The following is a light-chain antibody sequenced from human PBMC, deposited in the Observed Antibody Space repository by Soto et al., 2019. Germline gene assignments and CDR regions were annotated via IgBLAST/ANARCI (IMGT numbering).Light chain of an antibody. Sequence: EIVLTQSPATLSLSPGERATLSCRASQSVGYHLAWYQQKPGQAPRRLIYDASNRATGIPARFSGSGSGTDFTLAISSLEPEDFAVYYCQQRSNWPPVTFGGGNKVDSK. J-gene: IGKJ4*01. V-gene: IGKV3-11*01. CDR2: DAS. CDR1: QSVGYH. CDR3: QQRSNWPPVT.